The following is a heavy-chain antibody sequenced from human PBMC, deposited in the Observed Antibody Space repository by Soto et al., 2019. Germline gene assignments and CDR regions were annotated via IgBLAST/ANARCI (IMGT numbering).Heavy chain of an antibody. CDR3: ARSNGFWSGSSGYGMDV. Sequence: TSETLSLTCAVYGGSFSGYYWSWIRQPPGKGLEWIGEINHSGSTNYNPSLKSRVTISVDTSKNQFSLKLSSVTAADTAVYYCARSNGFWSGSSGYGMDVWGQGTTVTVSS. J-gene: IGHJ6*02. CDR1: GGSFSGYY. D-gene: IGHD3-3*01. CDR2: INHSGST. V-gene: IGHV4-34*01.